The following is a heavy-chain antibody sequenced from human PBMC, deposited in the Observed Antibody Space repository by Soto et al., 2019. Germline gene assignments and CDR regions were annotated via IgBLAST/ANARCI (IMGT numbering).Heavy chain of an antibody. V-gene: IGHV3-30*18. Sequence: QVQLVESGGGVVQLGRSLRLSCAASGFSFSSYGMHWVRQAPGKGLEWVAVILYDGSNKYYADSVKGRFTISRDNSKNTLYLQMNSLRAEDTAVYYCAKDRSTISYLFDYWGQGTLVIVSS. D-gene: IGHD2-2*01. CDR2: ILYDGSNK. J-gene: IGHJ4*02. CDR3: AKDRSTISYLFDY. CDR1: GFSFSSYG.